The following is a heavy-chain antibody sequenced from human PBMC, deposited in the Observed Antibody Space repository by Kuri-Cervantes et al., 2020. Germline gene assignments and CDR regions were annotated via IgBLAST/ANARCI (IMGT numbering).Heavy chain of an antibody. V-gene: IGHV3-23*01. Sequence: GESLKISCAASGFTFSSYGMHWVRQAPGKGLEWVSAISGSGGSTYYADSVKGRFTISRDNSKNTLSLQMNSLRAEDTAVYYCVKTEYFDWLSFYYWGQGTLVTVSS. CDR1: GFTFSSYG. J-gene: IGHJ4*02. D-gene: IGHD3-9*01. CDR3: VKTEYFDWLSFYY. CDR2: ISGSGGST.